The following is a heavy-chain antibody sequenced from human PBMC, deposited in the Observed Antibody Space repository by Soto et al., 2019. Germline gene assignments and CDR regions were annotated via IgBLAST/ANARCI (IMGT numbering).Heavy chain of an antibody. J-gene: IGHJ4*02. D-gene: IGHD1-26*01. CDR1: GFTFSSYG. V-gene: IGHV3-30*18. CDR2: ISYGGSNK. CDR3: AEAKSGSYSNLYYFDF. Sequence: QTGGSLRLSCAASGFTFSSYGMHWVRQAPGKGLEWVAVISYGGSNKYYADSVKGRFTISRDNSKNTLYLQMNSLRAEGTAVYYCAEAKSGSYSNLYYFDFWGQGTLVTVSS.